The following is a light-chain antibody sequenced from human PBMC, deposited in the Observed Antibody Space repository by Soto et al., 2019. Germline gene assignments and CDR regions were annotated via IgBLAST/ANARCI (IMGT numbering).Light chain of an antibody. J-gene: IGKJ1*01. Sequence: AIRMTQSPSSFSASTGDRVTITCRASQGISSYLAWYQQKPGKAPKLLIYAASTLQSGVPSRFSGSGSGTDFTLTINSLQPDDFATYYCQQYDTYWTFGQGTKV. CDR2: AAS. V-gene: IGKV1-8*01. CDR3: QQYDTYWT. CDR1: QGISSY.